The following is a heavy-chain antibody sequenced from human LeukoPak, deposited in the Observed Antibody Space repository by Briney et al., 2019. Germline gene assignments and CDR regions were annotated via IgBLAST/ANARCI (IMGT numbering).Heavy chain of an antibody. CDR1: GYRFASSW. CDR3: ASHGHCTNGVWYSNYYYHLDV. D-gene: IGHD2-8*01. CDR2: IYLDDSDT. V-gene: IGHV5-51*01. J-gene: IGHJ6*03. Sequence: GESLKISCKGSGYRFASSWIGWGCQMPGKGLEWVGVIYLDDSDTRYSPSFEGEITLSVDKSISTAYLQWSSLKAPDSAVNYCASHGHCTNGVWYSNYYYHLDVWGKGTTVTVSS.